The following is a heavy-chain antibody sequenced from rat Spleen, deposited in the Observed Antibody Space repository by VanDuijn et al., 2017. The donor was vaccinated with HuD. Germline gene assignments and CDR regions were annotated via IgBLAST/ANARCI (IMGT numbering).Heavy chain of an antibody. Sequence: QVQLKESGPGLVQPSQTLSLTCTVAGFSLTNYNIHWVRQPPGKGLEWIAGISSGGNTYHNSVLKSRLSISRDTSKSQVFLKVNNLQTEDTAMYFCASQHYYDGYYRDYWGQGVMVTVSS. D-gene: IGHD1-12*03. CDR2: ISSGGNT. V-gene: IGHV2-6*01. CDR3: ASQHYYDGYYRDY. J-gene: IGHJ2*01. CDR1: GFSLTNYN.